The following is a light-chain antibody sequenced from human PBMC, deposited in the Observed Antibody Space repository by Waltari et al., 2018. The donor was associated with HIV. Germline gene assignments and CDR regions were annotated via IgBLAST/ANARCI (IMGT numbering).Light chain of an antibody. CDR1: SCHSTYT. V-gene: IGLV9-49*01. Sequence: QPVLPQPPSASASLRASVTLTCTLSSCHSTYTVDWYPQRPGKGPRFVMRVGTGGIVGSKGDGIPDRFSVLGSGLKRYLTIKNIQEEDESDYHCGADHGSGSNFVWVFGGGTKLTVL. J-gene: IGLJ3*02. CDR3: GADHGSGSNFVWV. CDR2: VGTGGIVG.